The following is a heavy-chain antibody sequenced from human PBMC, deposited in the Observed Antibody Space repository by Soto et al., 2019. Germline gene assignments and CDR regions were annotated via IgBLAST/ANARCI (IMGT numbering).Heavy chain of an antibody. CDR3: SGGVGDAF. V-gene: IGHV3-7*04. CDR2: INEDGSEK. CDR1: ESTVRRDW. J-gene: IGHJ4*02. D-gene: IGHD1-26*01. Sequence: EVHLVESGGGLVQTGGSLRLSCAIFESTVRRDWMNWVRQAPGKGLEWVAHINEDGSEKYYVDSVKGRFTISRDNAKKSLYLQMNTLNPADTDMYYCSGGVGDAFWGQGTLVTVSS.